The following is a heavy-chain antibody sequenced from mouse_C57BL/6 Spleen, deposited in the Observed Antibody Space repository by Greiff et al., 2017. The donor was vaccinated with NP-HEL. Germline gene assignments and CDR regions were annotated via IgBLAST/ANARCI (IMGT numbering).Heavy chain of an antibody. V-gene: IGHV1-76*01. J-gene: IGHJ3*01. CDR1: GYTFTDYY. CDR3: ARVDDGYLWFAY. Sequence: VMLVESGAELVRPGASVKLSCKASGYTFTDYYINWVKQRPGQGLEWIARIYPGSGNTYYNEKFKGKATLTAEKSSSTAYMQLSSLTSEDSAVYFCARVDDGYLWFAYWGQGTLVTVSA. D-gene: IGHD2-3*01. CDR2: IYPGSGNT.